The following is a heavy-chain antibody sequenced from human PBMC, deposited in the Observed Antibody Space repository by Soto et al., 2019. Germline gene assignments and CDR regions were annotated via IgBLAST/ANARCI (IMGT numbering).Heavy chain of an antibody. CDR3: ARLMGTSFDL. Sequence: EVQLVESGGGLVQPGGPLRLSCAASGFTFSDHHMDWVRQAPGKGLEWVGRARNKAHGYTTAYAASLKGRFTISRDDSKTSLSLQMNSLKPEETAVYFCARLMGTSFDLWGQGTLVTVSS. D-gene: IGHD2-8*01. CDR2: ARNKAHGYTT. CDR1: GFTFSDHH. V-gene: IGHV3-72*01. J-gene: IGHJ4*02.